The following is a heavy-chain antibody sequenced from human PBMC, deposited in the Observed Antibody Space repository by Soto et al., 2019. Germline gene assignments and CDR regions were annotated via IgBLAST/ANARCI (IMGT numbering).Heavy chain of an antibody. V-gene: IGHV1-46*02. CDR3: ARGPDDSDVPRWDY. D-gene: IGHD4-17*01. J-gene: IGHJ4*02. Sequence: QVQLMQSGAEVRKSGASVRLSCETSGYNFNQYYIHWVRQAPGQGLEWMGIINLRGGTTEYAHKIRGRVTVTGDTSTRTAYMELRSLRSDDTAIYFCARGPDDSDVPRWDYWGQGTLVTVSS. CDR2: INLRGGTT. CDR1: GYNFNQYY.